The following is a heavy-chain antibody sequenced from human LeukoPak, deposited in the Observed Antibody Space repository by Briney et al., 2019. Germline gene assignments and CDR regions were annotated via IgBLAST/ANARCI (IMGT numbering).Heavy chain of an antibody. Sequence: SSETLSLTCTVSGGSISSSSYYWGWIRQPPGKGLEWIGSIYYSGSTYYNPSLKSRVTISVDTSKNQSSLKLSSVTAADTAVYYCATNGRITIFGVVNQFFDYWGQGTLVTVSS. CDR3: ATNGRITIFGVVNQFFDY. CDR2: IYYSGST. J-gene: IGHJ4*02. D-gene: IGHD3-3*01. CDR1: GGSISSSSYY. V-gene: IGHV4-39*01.